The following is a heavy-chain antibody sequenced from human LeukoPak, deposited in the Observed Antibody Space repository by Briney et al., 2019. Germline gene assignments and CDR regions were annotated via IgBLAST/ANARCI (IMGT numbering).Heavy chain of an antibody. V-gene: IGHV4-59*08. CDR3: ARRSLVRTVGYYYGMDV. Sequence: SETLSLTCIVSGGSISSVYWSWIRQPPGKGLEWIGYIYYSGSTNYNPSLKSRATISVDTSKKQFSLKLSSVTAADTAVYFCARRSLVRTVGYYYGMDVWGQGTTVTVSS. J-gene: IGHJ6*02. CDR2: IYYSGST. CDR1: GGSISSVY. D-gene: IGHD1-26*01.